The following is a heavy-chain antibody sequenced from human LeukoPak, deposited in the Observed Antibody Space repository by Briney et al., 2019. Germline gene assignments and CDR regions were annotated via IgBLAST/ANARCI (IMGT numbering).Heavy chain of an antibody. D-gene: IGHD6-19*01. V-gene: IGHV5-51*01. Sequence: GESLKISCKASGYIFTNYWIGWVRQVPGKGLEWMGIIYPGDSDTRYSPSFQGQVTISADKSISTAYLQWSSLKASDTAIYYCAKRVGGCIDYWGQGTLVTVSS. J-gene: IGHJ4*02. CDR3: AKRVGGCIDY. CDR2: IYPGDSDT. CDR1: GYIFTNYW.